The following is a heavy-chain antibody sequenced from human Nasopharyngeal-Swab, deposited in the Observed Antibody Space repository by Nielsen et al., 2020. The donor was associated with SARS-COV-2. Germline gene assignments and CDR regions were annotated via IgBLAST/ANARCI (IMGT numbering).Heavy chain of an antibody. V-gene: IGHV3-73*01. Sequence: GEFLKISCAASGFIFSASAIHWVRQASGKGLEWVGRIGDKEHNYATTYGASVQGRFTISRDDSKNTAFLQMDGLKTEDTALYYCTTDFYFDYWGQGALVTVSS. CDR3: TTDFYFDY. J-gene: IGHJ4*02. CDR2: IGDKEHNYAT. CDR1: GFIFSASA.